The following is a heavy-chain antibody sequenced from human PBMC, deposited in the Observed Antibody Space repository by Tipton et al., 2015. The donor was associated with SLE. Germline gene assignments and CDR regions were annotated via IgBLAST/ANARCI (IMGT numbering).Heavy chain of an antibody. CDR3: ARLIAVGTDYFDL. CDR1: GDSMSGFS. Sequence: TLSLTCTVSGDSMSGFSWSWVRQPPGKGLEWIAYVYYSGRTNYNPSLKSRVTISVDTSKNQFSLRLRSVTAADTAVYYCARLIAVGTDYFDLWGRGTLVTVSS. D-gene: IGHD6-13*01. CDR2: VYYSGRT. J-gene: IGHJ2*01. V-gene: IGHV4-59*01.